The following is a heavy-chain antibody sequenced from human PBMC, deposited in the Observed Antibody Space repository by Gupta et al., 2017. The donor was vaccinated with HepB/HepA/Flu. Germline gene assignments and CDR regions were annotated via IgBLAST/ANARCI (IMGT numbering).Heavy chain of an antibody. CDR1: ALTFSIYA. J-gene: IGHJ3*02. Sequence: EVQLLESGGGLVQPGGSLRLSCTASALTFSIYAMSWVRQAPGKGLEWVSTVSGSSDQIFYADSVKGRFTISRDNSKNTLYLQMDSLRAEDTAIYYCAKRLIVGNSWGAFDIWGQGTLVTVSS. V-gene: IGHV3-23*01. CDR2: VSGSSDQI. CDR3: AKRLIVGNSWGAFDI. D-gene: IGHD1-26*01.